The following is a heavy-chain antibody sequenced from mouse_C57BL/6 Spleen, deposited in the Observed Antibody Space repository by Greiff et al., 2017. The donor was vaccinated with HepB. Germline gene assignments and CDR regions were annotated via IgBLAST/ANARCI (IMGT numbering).Heavy chain of an antibody. CDR3: TRSRVITTVVAPGY. J-gene: IGHJ2*01. V-gene: IGHV1-15*01. CDR1: GYTFTDYE. Sequence: QVQLQQSGAELVRPGASVTLSCKASGYTFTDYEMPWVKQTPVNGLEWIGAIDPETGGTAYNQKFKGKAILTADKSSSTAYMELRSLTSEDSSVYYCTRSRVITTVVAPGYWGQGTTLTVSS. CDR2: IDPETGGT. D-gene: IGHD1-1*01.